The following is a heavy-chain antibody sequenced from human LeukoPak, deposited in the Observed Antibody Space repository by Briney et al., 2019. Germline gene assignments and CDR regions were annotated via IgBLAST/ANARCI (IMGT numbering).Heavy chain of an antibody. J-gene: IGHJ6*03. V-gene: IGHV1-69*13. CDR3: ARGFQRRWLQSYNMDV. CDR2: IIPIFGTA. CDR1: GGTFSSYA. D-gene: IGHD5-24*01. Sequence: SVKVSCKASGGTFSSYAISWVRQAPGQGLEWMGGIIPIFGTANYAQKFQGRVTITADESTSTAYMELSSLRSEDTAVYYCARGFQRRWLQSYNMDVWGKGTTVTVSS.